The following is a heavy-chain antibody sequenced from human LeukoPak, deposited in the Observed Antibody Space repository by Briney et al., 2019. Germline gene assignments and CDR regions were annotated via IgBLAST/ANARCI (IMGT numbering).Heavy chain of an antibody. V-gene: IGHV3-21*01. Sequence: KSGGTLRLSCAASGFTFSSYGMSWVRQAPGKGLEWVSSITTSSSYIYYADSVKGRFTISRDNAKNSLFLQMNSLRAEDTAVYYCATDLIHYYASGAKTWGQGTLVTVSS. CDR1: GFTFSSYG. CDR3: ATDLIHYYASGAKT. J-gene: IGHJ5*02. D-gene: IGHD3-10*01. CDR2: ITTSSSYI.